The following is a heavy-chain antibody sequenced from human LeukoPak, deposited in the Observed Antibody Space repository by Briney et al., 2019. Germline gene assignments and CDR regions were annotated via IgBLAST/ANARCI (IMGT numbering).Heavy chain of an antibody. Sequence: GASVKVSCKASGYTFTGYYMHWVRQAPGQGLEWMGWINPNSGGTNYAQKFQGRVTMTRDTSISTAYMELSRLRSDDTAVYYCAREDYDSSGYLITDYWGQGTLVTVSS. CDR1: GYTFTGYY. V-gene: IGHV1-2*02. D-gene: IGHD3-22*01. CDR2: INPNSGGT. CDR3: AREDYDSSGYLITDY. J-gene: IGHJ4*02.